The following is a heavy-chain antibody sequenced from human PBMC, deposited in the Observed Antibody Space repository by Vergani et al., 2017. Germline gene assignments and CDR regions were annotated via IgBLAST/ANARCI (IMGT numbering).Heavy chain of an antibody. CDR1: GYSISSTYY. V-gene: IGHV4-38-2*01. Sequence: QVQLQESGPGLVKPSETLSLTCAVSGYSISSTYYWGWIRQPPGKGLEWIGSIYHSGSTYNNPSLKSRVTLSVYTSKNQFSLKLSSVTAADTAVYYCARHRGDNDRGGMDVWGQGTTVTVSS. CDR3: ARHRGDNDRGGMDV. D-gene: IGHD2-21*02. J-gene: IGHJ6*02. CDR2: IYHSGST.